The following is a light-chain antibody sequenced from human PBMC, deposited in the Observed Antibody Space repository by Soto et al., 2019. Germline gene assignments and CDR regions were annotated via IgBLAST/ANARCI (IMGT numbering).Light chain of an antibody. CDR2: DAS. Sequence: EIVLTQSPSSLSVSPGERATLSCGASQSVSSSYFAWYQQKAGLAPRLLIYDASRRATGLPYRFSGSGSGTDFTLTISNLEPEDFAVYYCQQYGSSPYTFGRGTKLEIK. CDR1: QSVSSSY. V-gene: IGKV3D-20*01. J-gene: IGKJ2*01. CDR3: QQYGSSPYT.